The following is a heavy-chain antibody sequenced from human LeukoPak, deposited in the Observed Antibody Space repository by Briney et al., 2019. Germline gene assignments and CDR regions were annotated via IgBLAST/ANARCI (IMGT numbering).Heavy chain of an antibody. D-gene: IGHD3-3*01. V-gene: IGHV3-21*01. CDR1: GFTFSSYS. CDR2: ISSSSSYI. J-gene: IGHJ6*02. CDR3: ARDRVASGYYHYYYYYYGMDV. Sequence: GGSLRLSCAASGFTFSSYSMNWVRQAPGKGLEWVSSISSSSSYIYYADSVKGRFTISRDNAKNSLYLQMNSLRAEDTAVYYCARDRVASGYYHYYYYYYGMDVWGQGTTLTVSS.